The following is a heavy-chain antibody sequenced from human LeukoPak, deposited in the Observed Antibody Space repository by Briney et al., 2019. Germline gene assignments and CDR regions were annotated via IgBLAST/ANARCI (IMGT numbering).Heavy chain of an antibody. CDR2: IYYSGST. J-gene: IGHJ6*03. V-gene: IGHV4-59*01. CDR1: GGSISSYY. CDR3: ARSKRTYYYYYYMDV. Sequence: PSETLSLTCTVSGGSISSYYWSWIRQPPGKGLEWIGYIYYSGSTNYNPSLKSRVTISVDTSKNQFSLKLSSVTAADTAVYYCARSKRTYYYYYYMDVWGKGTTVTVSS. D-gene: IGHD1/OR15-1a*01.